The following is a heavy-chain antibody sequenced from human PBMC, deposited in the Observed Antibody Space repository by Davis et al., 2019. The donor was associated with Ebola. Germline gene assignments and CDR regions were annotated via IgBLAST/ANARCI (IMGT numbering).Heavy chain of an antibody. D-gene: IGHD3-22*01. CDR2: IYYSGST. J-gene: IGHJ4*02. Sequence: SETLSLTCNVSGGSISSGSYYWSWIRQPPGKGLEWIGYIYYSGSTNYNPSLKSRVTISVDTSKNQFSLKLSSVTAADTAVYYCARASPRYYYDSSGYSATPYYFDYWGQGTLVTVSS. CDR1: GGSISSGSYY. CDR3: ARASPRYYYDSSGYSATPYYFDY. V-gene: IGHV4-61*01.